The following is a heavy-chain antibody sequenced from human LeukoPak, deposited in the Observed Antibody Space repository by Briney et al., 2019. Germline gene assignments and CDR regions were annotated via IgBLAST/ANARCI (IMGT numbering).Heavy chain of an antibody. CDR3: ARDDVHYYDSPFDY. CDR1: GFTFSSYS. V-gene: IGHV3-21*01. CDR2: ISSSSSYI. J-gene: IGHJ4*02. Sequence: PGGSLRLSCAASGFTFSSYSMNWVRQAPGKGLEWVSSISSSSSYIYYADSVKGRFTISRDNAKNSLYLQMNSLRAEDTAVYYCARDDVHYYDSPFDYWGQGTLVTVSS. D-gene: IGHD3-22*01.